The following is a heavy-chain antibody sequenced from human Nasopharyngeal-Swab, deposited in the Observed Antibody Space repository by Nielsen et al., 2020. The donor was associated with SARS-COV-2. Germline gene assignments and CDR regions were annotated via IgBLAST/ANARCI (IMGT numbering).Heavy chain of an antibody. CDR2: IWYDGSNI. J-gene: IGHJ4*02. Sequence: GESLKISCAASGFTFSSYGMHWVRQAPGKGLEWVAVIWYDGSNIYYADSVKGRFTISRDNSKNTLYLQMNSLRAEDTAVYYCARDRIAVAGIIDYWGQGTLVTVSS. CDR3: ARDRIAVAGIIDY. CDR1: GFTFSSYG. V-gene: IGHV3-33*01. D-gene: IGHD6-19*01.